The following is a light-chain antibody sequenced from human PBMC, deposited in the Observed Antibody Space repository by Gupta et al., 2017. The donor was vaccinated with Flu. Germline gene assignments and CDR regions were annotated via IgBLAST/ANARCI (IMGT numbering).Light chain of an antibody. J-gene: IGLJ2*01. CDR2: QDS. V-gene: IGLV3-1*01. CDR3: QAWDSSTAHVV. CDR1: KLGDKY. Sequence: SYELTPPPSASVSPGQTASITCSGDKLGDKYACWYQQKPGQSPVLVIYQDSKRPSGIPERFSGSNSGNTATLTISGTQAMDEADYYCQAWDSSTAHVVFGGGTKLTVL.